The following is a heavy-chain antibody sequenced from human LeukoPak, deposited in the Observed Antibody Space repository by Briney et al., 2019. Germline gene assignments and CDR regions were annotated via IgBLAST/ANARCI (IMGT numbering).Heavy chain of an antibody. CDR1: GVSCSGYY. CDR2: INHSGST. J-gene: IGHJ6*02. CDR3: ARGTSPSDDDGDSRTNYYYYGMDV. D-gene: IGHD4-17*01. Sequence: SETLSLTCAGYGVSCSGYYWSWIRQPPGQGLEWIGEINHSGSTNYNPSLKSRVTISVDTSKNQFSLKLSSVTAAETAVYYCARGTSPSDDDGDSRTNYYYYGMDVWGQGTTVTVSS. V-gene: IGHV4-34*01.